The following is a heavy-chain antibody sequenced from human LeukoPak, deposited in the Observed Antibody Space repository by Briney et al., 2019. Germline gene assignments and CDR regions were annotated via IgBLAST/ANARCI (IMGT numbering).Heavy chain of an antibody. CDR3: AKDMGPDGSGYPFDY. CDR2: ISWISGSI. J-gene: IGHJ4*02. V-gene: IGHV3-9*03. CDR1: GLTFDDYA. D-gene: IGHD3-22*01. Sequence: PGRSLRLSCAASGLTFDDYAMHWVRQAPGKGLEWVSGISWISGSIGYADSVKGRFTISRDNAKNSLYLQMNSLRAEDMALYYCAKDMGPDGSGYPFDYWGQGTPVTVSS.